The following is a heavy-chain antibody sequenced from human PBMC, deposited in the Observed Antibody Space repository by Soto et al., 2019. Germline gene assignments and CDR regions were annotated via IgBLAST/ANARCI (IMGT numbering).Heavy chain of an antibody. V-gene: IGHV4-30-4*08. CDR3: AGEDDGGDTLDV. D-gene: IGHD2-21*02. CDR1: GGSISSDYHH. Sequence: QVQLQQSGPGLVKSSQTLSLTSTVSGGSISSDYHHWTWIRQSPERGLEWIGYIHHSGSILYNPSLKSRVTISVDTSKNQFSLHLSSVTAADTAVYFCAGEDDGGDTLDVWGQGTTVTVSS. J-gene: IGHJ6*02. CDR2: IHHSGSI.